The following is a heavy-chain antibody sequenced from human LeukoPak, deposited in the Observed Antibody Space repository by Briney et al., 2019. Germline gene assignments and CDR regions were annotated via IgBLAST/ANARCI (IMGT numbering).Heavy chain of an antibody. CDR3: LGYCSGGSCYSGGY. J-gene: IGHJ4*02. Sequence: GGSLRLSCAASGFTFSSYAMSWVRQAPGKGLEWVSAISGSGGSTYYADSVEGRFTISRDNSKNTQSLQMNSLRAEDTAVYYCLGYCSGGSCYSGGYWGQGTLVTVSS. D-gene: IGHD2-15*01. CDR2: ISGSGGST. CDR1: GFTFSSYA. V-gene: IGHV3-23*01.